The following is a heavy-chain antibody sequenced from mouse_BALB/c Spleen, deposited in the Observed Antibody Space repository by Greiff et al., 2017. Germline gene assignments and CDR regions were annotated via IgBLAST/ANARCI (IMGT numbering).Heavy chain of an antibody. Sequence: EVKVVESGGGLVQPGGSRKLSCAASGFTFSSFGMHWVRQAPEKGLEWVAYISSGSSTIYYADTVKGRFTISRDNPKNTLFLQMTSLRSEDTAMYYCARVYDGYCWFAYWGQGTLVTVSA. CDR2: ISSGSSTI. J-gene: IGHJ3*01. D-gene: IGHD2-3*01. CDR3: ARVYDGYCWFAY. CDR1: GFTFSSFG. V-gene: IGHV5-17*02.